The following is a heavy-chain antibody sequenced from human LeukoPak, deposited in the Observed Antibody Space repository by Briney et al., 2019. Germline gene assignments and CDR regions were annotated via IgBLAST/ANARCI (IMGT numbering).Heavy chain of an antibody. CDR3: AKVAVAGPY. J-gene: IGHJ4*02. D-gene: IGHD6-19*01. CDR1: GFTFSSYA. V-gene: IGHV3-23*01. CDR2: LSGSGGST. Sequence: GGSLRLSCAASGFTFSSYAMSWARQAPGRRLEWVSALSGSGGSTYYAESVKGRFTISRDNSKNTLYLQMNSLRAEDTAVYYCAKVAVAGPYWGQGTLVTVSS.